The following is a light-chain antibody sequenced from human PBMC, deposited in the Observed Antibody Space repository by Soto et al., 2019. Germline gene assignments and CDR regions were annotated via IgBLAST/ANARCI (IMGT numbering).Light chain of an antibody. V-gene: IGKV1-27*01. CDR2: AAS. CDR1: QGINNY. Sequence: DIKMTQSPSSLSASVGDRVTLTCRASQGINNYLAWYQQKAGKAPTLLIYAASTLQSGVPSRFSGSGSGTDFTLTISRLQPDDFATYYCQKYNSAPRTFGQGTKVEIK. J-gene: IGKJ1*01. CDR3: QKYNSAPRT.